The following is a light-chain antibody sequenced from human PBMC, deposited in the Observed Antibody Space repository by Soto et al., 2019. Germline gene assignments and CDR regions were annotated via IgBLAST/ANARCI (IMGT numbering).Light chain of an antibody. Sequence: EIVLTQSPGTLSLSPGERATLSCRASQSVSSSNLAWYQQKPGQAPRLLIYGASSRTTGIPDRFSGSGSGTDFTLTISRLEPEDFAVYYCQQYGTSFYTFGQGTKLEIK. CDR3: QQYGTSFYT. J-gene: IGKJ2*01. CDR2: GAS. CDR1: QSVSSSN. V-gene: IGKV3-20*01.